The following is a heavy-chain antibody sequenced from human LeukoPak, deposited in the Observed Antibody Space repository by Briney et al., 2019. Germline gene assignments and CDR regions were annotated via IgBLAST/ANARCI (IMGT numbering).Heavy chain of an antibody. Sequence: PGGSLRLSCAASGFTFSSYSMNWVRQAPGKGLEWVSSISSSSSYIYYADSVKGRFTISRDNAKNSLYLQMNSLRAEDAAVYYCARLGPQPLRSMVRGVEDFDYWGQGTLVTVSS. CDR1: GFTFSSYS. D-gene: IGHD3-10*01. V-gene: IGHV3-21*01. CDR3: ARLGPQPLRSMVRGVEDFDY. J-gene: IGHJ4*02. CDR2: ISSSSSYI.